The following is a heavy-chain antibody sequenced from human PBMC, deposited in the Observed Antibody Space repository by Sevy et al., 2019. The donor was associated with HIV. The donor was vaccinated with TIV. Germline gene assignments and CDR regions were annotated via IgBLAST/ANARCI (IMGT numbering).Heavy chain of an antibody. J-gene: IGHJ4*02. CDR1: GFTFSYYT. Sequence: GGSLRLSCAASGFTFSYYTMNWVRQAPGKGLEWVSYISSGSSYISYTDSVKGRFTISRDNAKNSLYLQMNSLRAEDTAVYYCARFYDFWSGYYWTLDYWGQGTLVTVSS. CDR2: ISSGSSYI. D-gene: IGHD3-3*01. CDR3: ARFYDFWSGYYWTLDY. V-gene: IGHV3-21*06.